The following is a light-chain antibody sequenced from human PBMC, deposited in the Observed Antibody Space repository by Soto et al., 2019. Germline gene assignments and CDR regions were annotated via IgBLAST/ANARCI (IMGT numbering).Light chain of an antibody. CDR1: SSDIGAYDY. J-gene: IGLJ2*01. Sequence: QSALTQPASLSGSPGQSITISCTGTSSDIGAYDYVSWFQQHPGKAPKLMISDVSKRPSGVPDRFSGSKSGNTASLTISGLQAEDEADYYCCSYAGDLALFGGGTKVTVL. CDR3: CSYAGDLAL. V-gene: IGLV2-11*01. CDR2: DVS.